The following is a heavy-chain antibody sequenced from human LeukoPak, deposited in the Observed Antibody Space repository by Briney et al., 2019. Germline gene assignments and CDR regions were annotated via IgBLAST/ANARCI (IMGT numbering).Heavy chain of an antibody. CDR1: GGSISSYY. CDR2: IYYSGST. CDR3: ARERNRPTYYDFWSGLGSWFDP. Sequence: SETLSLTCTVSGGSISSYYWSWIRQPPGKGLEWIGYIYYSGSTNYNPSLKSRVTISVDTSKNQFSLKLSSVTAADMAVYYCARERNRPTYYDFWSGLGSWFDPWGQGTLVTVSS. J-gene: IGHJ5*02. V-gene: IGHV4-59*12. D-gene: IGHD3-3*01.